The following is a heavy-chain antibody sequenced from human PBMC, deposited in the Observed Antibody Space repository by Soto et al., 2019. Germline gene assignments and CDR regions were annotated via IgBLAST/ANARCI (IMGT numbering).Heavy chain of an antibody. CDR3: ARIRFDYVPFDY. CDR1: GYTLTSYG. D-gene: IGHD3-3*01. CDR2: ISAYNGNT. Sequence: GASVKVPCKASGYTLTSYGISWVRQAPGQGLEWMGWISAYNGNTNYAQKLQGRVTMTTDTSTSTAYMELRSLRSDDTAVYYCARIRFDYVPFDYWGQGTLVTVSS. V-gene: IGHV1-18*01. J-gene: IGHJ4*02.